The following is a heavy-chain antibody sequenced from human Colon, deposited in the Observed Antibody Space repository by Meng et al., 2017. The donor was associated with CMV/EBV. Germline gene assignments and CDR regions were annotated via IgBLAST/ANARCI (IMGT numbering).Heavy chain of an antibody. V-gene: IGHV3-53*01. J-gene: IGHJ6*02. D-gene: IGHD5-12*01. CDR3: AKLGKSGYVTDYYYGMDV. CDR2: IYSGGRT. Sequence: GESLKISCAASGFTFSSYSMSWVRQAPGKGLEWVSLIYSGGRTFYTDSVKGRFTISRDNSKNTVYLQMKSLRAEDSAVYYCAKLGKSGYVTDYYYGMDVWGQGTTVTVSS. CDR1: GFTFSSYS.